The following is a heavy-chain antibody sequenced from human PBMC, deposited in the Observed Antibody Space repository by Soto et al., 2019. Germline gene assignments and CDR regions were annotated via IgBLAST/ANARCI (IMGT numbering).Heavy chain of an antibody. V-gene: IGHV4-59*01. CDR1: GGSIRSYC. J-gene: IGHJ5*02. CDR2: ICNSGTT. CDR3: ARGRQTGNWFDP. Sequence: SETLSLTCTVSGGSIRSYCWTWIRQPPGEGLEWIGCICNSGTTNHNPSLKSRVSMSVDTSKNQFSLKLNSVTAADTAVYYCARGRQTGNWFDPWGQGSLVTVSS.